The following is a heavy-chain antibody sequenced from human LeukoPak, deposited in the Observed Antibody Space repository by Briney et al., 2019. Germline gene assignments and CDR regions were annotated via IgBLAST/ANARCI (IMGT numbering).Heavy chain of an antibody. CDR1: GGTFSSYA. Sequence: SCKASGGTFSSYAMHWVRQAPGKGLEWVAVISYDGSNKYYADSVKGRFTISRDNSKNTLYLQMNSLRAEDTAVYYCARDFHCSGGSCYSGTRDYYYGMDVWGQGTTVTVSS. J-gene: IGHJ6*02. CDR3: ARDFHCSGGSCYSGTRDYYYGMDV. CDR2: ISYDGSNK. V-gene: IGHV3-30-3*01. D-gene: IGHD2-15*01.